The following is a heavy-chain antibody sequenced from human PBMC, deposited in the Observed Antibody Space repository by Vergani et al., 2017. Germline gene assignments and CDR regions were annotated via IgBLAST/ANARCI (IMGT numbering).Heavy chain of an antibody. D-gene: IGHD3-16*01. CDR3: TRDRLDNSYAYFDD. J-gene: IGHJ4*02. CDR1: GFTFNSYW. Sequence: EVQLVESGGGLVQPGGSLRLSCAASGFTFNSYWMHWVRQAPGKGLVWVSRINPDVRSTSYADSVKGRFTISRDDSKSIAYLQMSSLRAEDTAVYYCTRDRLDNSYAYFDDWGQGTLVTVSP. V-gene: IGHV3-74*01. CDR2: INPDVRST.